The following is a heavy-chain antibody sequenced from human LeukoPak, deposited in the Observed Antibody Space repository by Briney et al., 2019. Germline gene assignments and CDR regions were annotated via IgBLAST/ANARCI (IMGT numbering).Heavy chain of an antibody. D-gene: IGHD1-14*01. CDR1: EFTFDDHA. V-gene: IGHV3-43*02. Sequence: GGSLRLSCAASEFTFDDHAMYWVRQVPGKGLEWVSLISGDGGSTYYADSVKGRFTISRDNSKKSLYLQMNSLRTEDTALYYCAKGFARVTRPNSYHYGMDVWGQGTTVTVSS. J-gene: IGHJ6*02. CDR3: AKGFARVTRPNSYHYGMDV. CDR2: ISGDGGST.